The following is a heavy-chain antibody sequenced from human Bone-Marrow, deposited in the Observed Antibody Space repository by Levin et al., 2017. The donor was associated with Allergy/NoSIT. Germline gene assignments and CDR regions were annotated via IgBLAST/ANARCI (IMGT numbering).Heavy chain of an antibody. CDR3: SRDRSRSSYNILDR. Sequence: GESLKISCEASGFTFTTFGMHWVRQAPGKGLEWVAVIWYDGNKKYYADSVKGRFTISRDTSKNTLYLQMNSLRVEDTAVYYCSRDRSRSSYNILDRWGQGTLVTFSS. CDR1: GFTFTTFG. D-gene: IGHD5-24*01. CDR2: IWYDGNKK. V-gene: IGHV3-33*01. J-gene: IGHJ5*02.